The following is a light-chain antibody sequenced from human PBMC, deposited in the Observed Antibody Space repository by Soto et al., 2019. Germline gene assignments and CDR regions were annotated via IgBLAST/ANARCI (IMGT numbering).Light chain of an antibody. CDR2: AAS. CDR3: QQSYSTPQT. Sequence: DIKMTQSPSSLSASVGDRVTITCRASQSISSYLNWYQQKPGKAPKLLIYAASSLQSGVPSRFSGSGSGTDFTLTISSLQPEDFATYYCQQSYSTPQTCGQGTKVEI. V-gene: IGKV1-39*01. J-gene: IGKJ1*01. CDR1: QSISSY.